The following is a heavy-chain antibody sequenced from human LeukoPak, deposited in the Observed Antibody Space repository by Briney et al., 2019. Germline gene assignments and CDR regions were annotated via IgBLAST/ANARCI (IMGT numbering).Heavy chain of an antibody. V-gene: IGHV4-59*03. CDR3: AKSNRYCNSASCYEAFDI. D-gene: IGHD2-2*01. J-gene: IGHJ3*02. Sequence: SETLSLTCTVSGASISIYSWSWLRQPPGQGLEGIGYIYDSGSPNYNPSLKSRVSMSVDASRNQFSLKVNSVAVADTAVYYCAKSNRYCNSASCYEAFDIWGRGTMVTVSS. CDR1: GASISIYS. CDR2: IYDSGSP.